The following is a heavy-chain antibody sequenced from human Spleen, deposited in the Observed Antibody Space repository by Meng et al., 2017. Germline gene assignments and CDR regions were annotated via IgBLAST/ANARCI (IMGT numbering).Heavy chain of an antibody. CDR1: GGSISSSNW. J-gene: IGHJ5*02. D-gene: IGHD6-19*01. Sequence: QVQLQESGPGLVKPSGTLSLTCAVSGGSISSSNWWSWVRQPPGKGLEWIGEISQSGSTNYNPSLKSRVTISVDKFRTQFSLDLSSVTAADTAVYYCVRSSAWVRTGFDPWGQGTLVTVSS. CDR3: VRSSAWVRTGFDP. V-gene: IGHV4-4*02. CDR2: ISQSGST.